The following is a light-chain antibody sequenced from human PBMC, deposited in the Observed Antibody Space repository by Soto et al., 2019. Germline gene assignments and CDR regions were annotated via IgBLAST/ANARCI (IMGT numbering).Light chain of an antibody. V-gene: IGKV3-20*01. CDR3: QRYDSLRP. Sequence: EIVLTQSPGTLSLSPGERATLSCRASQSVRSNFLAWYQQKPGQAPRLLIYGASNRATGIPDRFSGSGSGTDFTLTITRLEAEDFAMYYCQRYDSLRPFGQGTKVDIK. CDR1: QSVRSNF. CDR2: GAS. J-gene: IGKJ1*01.